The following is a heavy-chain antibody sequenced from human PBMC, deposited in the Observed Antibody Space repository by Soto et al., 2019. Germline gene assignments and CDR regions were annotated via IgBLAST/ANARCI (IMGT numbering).Heavy chain of an antibody. CDR2: MYYSGTT. CDR3: ARHRPQNTAVAGRYSFDS. V-gene: IGHV4-28*01. Sequence: SATLSLTCAVSGSSVNNNYWWGWIRQPPGKGLEWIGYMYYSGTTYYNPSLKRRVTMSVDTSKSQFSLKVTSMTAVDTAVYYCARHRPQNTAVAGRYSFDSRGQGTRVTV. CDR1: GSSVNNNYW. D-gene: IGHD6-19*01. J-gene: IGHJ4*02.